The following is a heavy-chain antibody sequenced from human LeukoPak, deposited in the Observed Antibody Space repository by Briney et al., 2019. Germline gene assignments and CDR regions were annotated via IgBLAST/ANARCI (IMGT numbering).Heavy chain of an antibody. CDR3: AKAYYGSGSPLDWFDP. CDR1: GFTFSSYG. V-gene: IGHV3-30*18. D-gene: IGHD3-10*01. CDR2: ISYDGSKK. Sequence: GRSLRLSCAASGFTFSSYGMHWVRQAPGKGLEWVAIISYDGSKKYYGDSVKGRFTISRDNSKNTLYLQMNSLRAEYTAVYYCAKAYYGSGSPLDWFDPWGQGTLVTVSS. J-gene: IGHJ5*02.